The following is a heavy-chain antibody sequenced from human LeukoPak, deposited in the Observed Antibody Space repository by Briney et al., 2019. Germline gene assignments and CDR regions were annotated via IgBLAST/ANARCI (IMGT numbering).Heavy chain of an antibody. CDR3: AKDRRLYDYGSGSYFDY. V-gene: IGHV3-23*01. CDR2: ISGSGGST. CDR1: GFTFSSYA. J-gene: IGHJ4*02. Sequence: GGSLRLSCAASGFTFSSYAMSWVRQAPGKGLEWVSAISGSGGSTYYADSVKGRFTISRDNSKNTLYLQMNSLRAEDTAVYYCAKDRRLYDYGSGSYFDYWGQGTLVTVSS. D-gene: IGHD3-10*01.